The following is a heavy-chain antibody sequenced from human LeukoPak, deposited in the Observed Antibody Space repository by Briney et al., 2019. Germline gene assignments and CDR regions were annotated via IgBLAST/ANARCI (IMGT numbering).Heavy chain of an antibody. CDR1: GFTFSSYW. CDR3: ARVYYGSGSPRHFDY. CDR2: ISSRGTTI. J-gene: IGHJ4*02. D-gene: IGHD3-10*01. Sequence: GGSLRLSCAASGFTFSSYWMSWVRQAPGKGLECVSYISSRGTTIYYADSVKGRFTISRDNAKNSLYLQMSSLRAEDTAVYYCARVYYGSGSPRHFDYWGQGTLVTVTS. V-gene: IGHV3-48*04.